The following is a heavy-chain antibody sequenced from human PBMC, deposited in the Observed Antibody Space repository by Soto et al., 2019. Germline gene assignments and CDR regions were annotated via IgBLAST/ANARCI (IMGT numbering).Heavy chain of an antibody. J-gene: IGHJ4*02. CDR2: IYYTGST. CDR3: ARGPSRGFDY. CDR1: GGSMSSYY. Sequence: QVQLQESGPGLVKASETLSLTCTVSGGSMSSYYWSWIRQPPEKGLEWIGYIYYTGSTNYNPSLKSRVTISVDTSKNQFSLKLNSVTAADTAVYYCARGPSRGFDYWGQGTLVIVSS. D-gene: IGHD6-25*01. V-gene: IGHV4-59*01.